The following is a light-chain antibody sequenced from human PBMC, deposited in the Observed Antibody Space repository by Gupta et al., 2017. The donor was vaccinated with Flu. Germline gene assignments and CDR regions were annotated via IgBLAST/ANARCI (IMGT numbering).Light chain of an antibody. Sequence: IQMTQSPSSVSASVGDRVIITCRASQDVSRWLAWYQQKPGKAPNLLIYAASHLQRGVPSRFSDSGSGTEFTLTITNLQAEDVATYFCQQANSFPYTFGQGTKLEIK. CDR1: QDVSRW. J-gene: IGKJ2*01. CDR3: QQANSFPYT. V-gene: IGKV1-12*01. CDR2: AAS.